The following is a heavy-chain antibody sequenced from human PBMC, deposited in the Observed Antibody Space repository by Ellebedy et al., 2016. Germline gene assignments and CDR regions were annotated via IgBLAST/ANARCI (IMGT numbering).Heavy chain of an antibody. CDR1: GFTFSDYY. J-gene: IGHJ4*02. V-gene: IGHV3-11*01. CDR3: AREVVVTATPYYFDY. Sequence: GESLKISXAASGFTFSDYYMSWIRQAPGKGLEWISYISSSGSTIYYADSVKGRFTSSRDNAKNSLYLQMNSLRAEDTAVYYCAREVVVTATPYYFDYWGQGILVTVSS. CDR2: ISSSGSTI. D-gene: IGHD2-15*01.